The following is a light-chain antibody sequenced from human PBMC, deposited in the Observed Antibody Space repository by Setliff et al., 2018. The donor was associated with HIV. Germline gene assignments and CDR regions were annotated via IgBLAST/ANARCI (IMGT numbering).Light chain of an antibody. J-gene: IGLJ1*01. V-gene: IGLV2-23*02. CDR3: GSCTTTSPCA. CDR2: EVT. CDR1: SSDVGSYKL. Sequence: QSVLTQPASVSGSPGQSITISCTGTSSDVGSYKLVSWYQQHPGKAPKVMIYEVTKRPSGVSNRFSGSKSANTASLTISGLQAEDEADYYCGSCTTTSPCAFGTGTKVTVL.